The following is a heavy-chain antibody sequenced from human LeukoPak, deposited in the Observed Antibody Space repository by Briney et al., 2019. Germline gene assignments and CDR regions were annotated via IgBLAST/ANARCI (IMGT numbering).Heavy chain of an antibody. V-gene: IGHV1-2*02. J-gene: IGHJ6*03. CDR3: AREPLITSRGYYYHYMDV. CDR2: IKPSSGHT. Sequence: ASVKVSCKASGYTFTYFYIHWVRQAPGQGLEWMGWIKPSSGHTNYPQKFQGRVTMTRGTSVSTSYMELRRLTSDDTAVYYCAREPLITSRGYYYHYMDVWGKGTTVTVSS. CDR1: GYTFTYFY. D-gene: IGHD2-2*01.